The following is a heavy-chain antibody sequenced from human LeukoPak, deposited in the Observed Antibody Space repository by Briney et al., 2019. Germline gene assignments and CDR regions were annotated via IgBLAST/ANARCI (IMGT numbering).Heavy chain of an antibody. J-gene: IGHJ4*02. Sequence: GGSLRLSCAASGFTFSNYGIHWLRQAPGKGLEWVALIWYDGSNKYYADSVKGRFTISRDNSKNTVYLQMNSLRAEDTAVYYCAREGGGALDYWGQGTLVTVSS. V-gene: IGHV3-33*01. CDR1: GFTFSNYG. CDR3: AREGGGALDY. CDR2: IWYDGSNK. D-gene: IGHD3-10*01.